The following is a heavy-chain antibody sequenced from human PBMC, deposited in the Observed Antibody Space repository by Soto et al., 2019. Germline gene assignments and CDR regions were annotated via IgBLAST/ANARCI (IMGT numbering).Heavy chain of an antibody. V-gene: IGHV3-30*18. Sequence: GGSLRLSCAASGFTFSSYGMHWVRQAPGKGLEWVAVISYDGSNKYYADSVKGRFTISRDNSKNTLYLQMNSLRAEDTAVYYCAKDQGGATKGIDYWGQGTLVTVSS. CDR2: ISYDGSNK. CDR3: AKDQGGATKGIDY. CDR1: GFTFSSYG. J-gene: IGHJ4*02. D-gene: IGHD1-26*01.